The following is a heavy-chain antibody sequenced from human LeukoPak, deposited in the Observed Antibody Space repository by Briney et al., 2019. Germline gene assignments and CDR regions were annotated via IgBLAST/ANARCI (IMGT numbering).Heavy chain of an antibody. Sequence: GESLKISCKGSGYSFTSYWIGWVRQMPGKGLEGMGIIFPGDSDTRYSPSFQGQVSISADKSISTAYLQWRSLKASDTAMYYCARGVGLVLLWFGYFDYWGQGTLVTVSS. CDR1: GYSFTSYW. CDR3: ARGVGLVLLWFGYFDY. J-gene: IGHJ4*02. D-gene: IGHD3-10*01. CDR2: IFPGDSDT. V-gene: IGHV5-51*01.